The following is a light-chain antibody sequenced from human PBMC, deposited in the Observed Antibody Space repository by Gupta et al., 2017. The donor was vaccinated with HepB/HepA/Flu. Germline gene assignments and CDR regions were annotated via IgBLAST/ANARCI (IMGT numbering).Light chain of an antibody. Sequence: EIVLTQSPATLSLSPGERATLSCMASQSISNYLGSYQQKPGRAPRLLLYDTFNSATGAPANFSGGRSSIAFTLTIISRVPADFAVYYCQVRSTYPWSFGHGTRVDIK. CDR3: QVRSTYPWS. V-gene: IGKV3-11*01. J-gene: IGKJ3*01. CDR1: QSISNY. CDR2: DTF.